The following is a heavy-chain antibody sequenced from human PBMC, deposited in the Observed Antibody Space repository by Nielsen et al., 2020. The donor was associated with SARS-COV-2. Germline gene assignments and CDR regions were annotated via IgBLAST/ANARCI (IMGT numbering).Heavy chain of an antibody. V-gene: IGHV1-2*02. J-gene: IGHJ6*02. D-gene: IGHD6-6*01. Sequence: ASVKVSCKASGYTFTGYYMHWVRQAPGQGLEWMGWINPNSGGTNYAQKFQGRVTMTRDTSISTAYMELSRLRSDDTAVYYCARDRSIAAPLLGYYYYGMDVWGQGTTVTVSS. CDR1: GYTFTGYY. CDR2: INPNSGGT. CDR3: ARDRSIAAPLLGYYYYGMDV.